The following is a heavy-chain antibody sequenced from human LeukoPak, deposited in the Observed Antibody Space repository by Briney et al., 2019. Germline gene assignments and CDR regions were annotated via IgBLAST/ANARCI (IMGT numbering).Heavy chain of an antibody. D-gene: IGHD1-26*01. V-gene: IGHV3-30*02. CDR2: IRYDGSNK. Sequence: GGSLRLSCAASGFTFSSYGMHWVRQAPGKGLEWVAFIRYDGSNKYYADSVKGRFTISRDNSKNMLYLQMNSLRAEDTAVYYCANLNSGSYYFDYWGQGTLVTVSS. J-gene: IGHJ4*02. CDR1: GFTFSSYG. CDR3: ANLNSGSYYFDY.